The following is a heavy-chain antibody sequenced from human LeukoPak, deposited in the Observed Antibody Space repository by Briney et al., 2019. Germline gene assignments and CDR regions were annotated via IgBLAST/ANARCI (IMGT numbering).Heavy chain of an antibody. CDR3: AKDRYDSGNFFFDY. CDR2: ISWNSGSI. CDR1: GFTFDDYA. D-gene: IGHD1-26*01. Sequence: PGGSLRLSCAASGFTFDDYAMHWVRQGPGKGLEWVSGISWNSGSIGYADSVKGRFTISGDNAKSSLYLQMNSLRAEDTALYYCAKDRYDSGNFFFDYWGQGTLVTVSS. J-gene: IGHJ4*02. V-gene: IGHV3-9*01.